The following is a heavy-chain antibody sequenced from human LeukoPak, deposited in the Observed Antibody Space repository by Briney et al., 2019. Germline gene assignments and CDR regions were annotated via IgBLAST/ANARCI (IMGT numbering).Heavy chain of an antibody. CDR1: GFTFSSYV. D-gene: IGHD6-6*01. J-gene: IGHJ6*03. CDR3: ASSPGAYYYYYMDV. CDR2: IWYDGSNK. Sequence: GRSLRLSCAASGFTFSSYVMHWVRQAPGKGLEWVALIWYDGSNKYYADSVKGRFTISRDNSKNTLYLQMNSLRAEDTAVYYCASSPGAYYYYYMDVWGKGTTVTVSS. V-gene: IGHV3-30*19.